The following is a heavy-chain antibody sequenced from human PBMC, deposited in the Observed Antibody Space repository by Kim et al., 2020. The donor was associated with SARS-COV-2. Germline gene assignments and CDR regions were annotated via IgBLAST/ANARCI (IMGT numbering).Heavy chain of an antibody. Sequence: DSGKGRFTISRDNSKNTLYLQMNSLRAEDTAVYYCARDYYYGSGKHFDYWGQGTLVTVSS. CDR3: ARDYYYGSGKHFDY. D-gene: IGHD3-10*01. J-gene: IGHJ4*02. V-gene: IGHV3-30*07.